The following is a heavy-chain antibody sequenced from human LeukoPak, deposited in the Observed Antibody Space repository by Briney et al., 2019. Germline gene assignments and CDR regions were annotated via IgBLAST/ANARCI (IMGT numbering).Heavy chain of an antibody. J-gene: IGHJ2*01. V-gene: IGHV3-23*01. D-gene: IGHD4-17*01. Sequence: GGSLRLSCAASGFTPSSYAMSWVRQAPGKGLEWVSAISGSGGSTYYADSVKGRFTISRDNSKNTLYLQMNSLRAEDTAVYYCAKDMVVYGDQGSWYFDLWGRGTLVTVSS. CDR1: GFTPSSYA. CDR3: AKDMVVYGDQGSWYFDL. CDR2: ISGSGGST.